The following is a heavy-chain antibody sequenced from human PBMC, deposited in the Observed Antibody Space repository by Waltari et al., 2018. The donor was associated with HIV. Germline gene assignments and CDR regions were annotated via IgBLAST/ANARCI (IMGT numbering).Heavy chain of an antibody. D-gene: IGHD3-10*01. CDR2: INQAGTER. J-gene: IGHJ4*02. CDR3: ATTHGSGDYDNDFDY. V-gene: IGHV3-7*01. Sequence: EVRLVESGGGWVQPGGSLTLTCETSGLTFSFYWLSWVLQAPGKGLEWVANINQAGTERHYVDSVRGRFTISRDNGKRSSFLQMNSLTVEDTAVYYCATTHGSGDYDNDFDYWGQGTLV. CDR1: GLTFSFYW.